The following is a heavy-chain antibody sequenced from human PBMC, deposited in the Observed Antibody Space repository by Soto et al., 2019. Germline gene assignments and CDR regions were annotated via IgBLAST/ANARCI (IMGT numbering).Heavy chain of an antibody. Sequence: GGSLRLSCAASGFTVSSNYMSWVRQAPGKGLEWVSVIYSGGSTYYADSVKGRFTISRNNSKNTLYLQMNSLRAEDTAVYYCASELVTNYYYYGMDVWGQGTTVTVSS. CDR3: ASELVTNYYYYGMDV. V-gene: IGHV3-53*01. D-gene: IGHD5-18*01. CDR1: GFTVSSNY. J-gene: IGHJ6*02. CDR2: IYSGGST.